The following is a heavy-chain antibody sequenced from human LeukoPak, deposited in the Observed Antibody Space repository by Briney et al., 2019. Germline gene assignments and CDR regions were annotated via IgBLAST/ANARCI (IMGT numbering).Heavy chain of an antibody. Sequence: SQTLSLTCTVSGGSISSGDYYWSWIRQPPGKGLEWIGYIYYSGSTYYNPSLKSRVTISVDTSKNQFSLKLSSVTAADTAVYYCARGPLLVTFGGVIARRYFDYWGQGTLVTVSS. CDR3: ARGPLLVTFGGVIARRYFDY. CDR1: GGSISSGDYY. J-gene: IGHJ4*02. D-gene: IGHD3-16*02. CDR2: IYYSGST. V-gene: IGHV4-30-4*08.